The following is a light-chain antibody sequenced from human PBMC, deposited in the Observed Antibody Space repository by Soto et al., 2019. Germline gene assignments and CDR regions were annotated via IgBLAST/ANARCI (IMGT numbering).Light chain of an antibody. Sequence: LTQPPSASGTPGQRVTISCSGNTSNIGRSTVSWYQQFPGAAPKLLIYGNTQRPLGVPVRFSGSKSDTSASLAISGLQSEDEADYYCATWNDGVFVFGSGTKVTVL. CDR2: GNT. CDR3: ATWNDGVFV. J-gene: IGLJ1*01. CDR1: TSNIGRST. V-gene: IGLV1-44*01.